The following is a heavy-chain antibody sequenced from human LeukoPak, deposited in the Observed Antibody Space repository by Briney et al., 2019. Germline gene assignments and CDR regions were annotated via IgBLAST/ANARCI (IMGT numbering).Heavy chain of an antibody. CDR3: AKDGFYPQQSYYDYVWGSYRYVPDGY. V-gene: IGHV3-30*02. D-gene: IGHD3-16*02. Sequence: QPGGSLRLSCAASGFTFSSYGMHWVRQAPGKGLEWVAVIWYDGSNKYYADSVKGRFTISRDNSKNTLYLQMNSLRAEDTAVYYCAKDGFYPQQSYYDYVWGSYRYVPDGYWGQGTLVTVSS. CDR1: GFTFSSYG. CDR2: IWYDGSNK. J-gene: IGHJ4*02.